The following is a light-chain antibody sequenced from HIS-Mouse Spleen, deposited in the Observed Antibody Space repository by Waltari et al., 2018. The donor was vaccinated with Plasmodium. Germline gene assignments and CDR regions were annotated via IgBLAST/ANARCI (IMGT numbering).Light chain of an antibody. Sequence: QSVLTQPPSVSGAPGQRVTISCTGSSPNIGAGSDVHWYQQIPGTAPKLLIYGNSNRPSGVPDRFSGSKSGTSASLAITGLQAEDETDYYCQSYDSSLSGYVFGTGTKVTVL. CDR1: SPNIGAGSD. CDR2: GNS. CDR3: QSYDSSLSGYV. J-gene: IGLJ1*01. V-gene: IGLV1-40*01.